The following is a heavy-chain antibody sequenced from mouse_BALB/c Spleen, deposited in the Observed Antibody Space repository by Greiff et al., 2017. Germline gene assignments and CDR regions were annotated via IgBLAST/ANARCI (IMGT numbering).Heavy chain of an antibody. V-gene: IGHV5-12-1*01. D-gene: IGHD2-3*01. CDR2: ISSGGGST. CDR1: GFAFSSYD. Sequence: EVKLVESGGGLVKPGGSLKLSCAASGFAFSSYDMSWVRQTPEKRLEWVAYISSGGGSTYYPDTVKGRFTISRDNAKNTLYLQMSSLKSEDTAMYYCARDGYYFDYWGQGTTLTVAS. CDR3: ARDGYYFDY. J-gene: IGHJ2*01.